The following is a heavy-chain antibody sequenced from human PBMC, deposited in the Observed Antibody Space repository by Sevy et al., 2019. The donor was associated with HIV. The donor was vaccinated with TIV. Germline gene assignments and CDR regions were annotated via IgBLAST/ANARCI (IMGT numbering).Heavy chain of an antibody. D-gene: IGHD3-9*01. CDR1: GYSFTSYW. J-gene: IGHJ5*02. V-gene: IGHV5-51*01. Sequence: GESLKISCKGSGYSFTSYWIGWVRQMPGKGLEWMGIIYPGDSDTRYSPSFQGQVTISADKSISTAYLQGSSLKASDTAMYYCARTVQEYDILTGYYMKWFDPWGQGTLVTVSS. CDR3: ARTVQEYDILTGYYMKWFDP. CDR2: IYPGDSDT.